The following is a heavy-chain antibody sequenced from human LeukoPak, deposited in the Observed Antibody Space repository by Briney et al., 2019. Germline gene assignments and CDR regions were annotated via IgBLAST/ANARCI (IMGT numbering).Heavy chain of an antibody. V-gene: IGHV4-59*08. D-gene: IGHD6-6*01. CDR2: IYYSGST. Sequence: PSETLSLTCTVSGGSISSYYWSWIRQPPGKGLEWIGYIYYSGSTNYNPSLKSRVTISVDTSKNQFSLKLSSVTAADTAVYYCASYSSSERFDYWGQGTLVTVSS. CDR3: ASYSSSERFDY. CDR1: GGSISSYY. J-gene: IGHJ4*02.